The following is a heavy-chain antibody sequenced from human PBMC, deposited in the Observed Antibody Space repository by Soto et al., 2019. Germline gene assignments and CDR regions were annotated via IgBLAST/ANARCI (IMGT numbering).Heavy chain of an antibody. J-gene: IGHJ6*02. D-gene: IGHD2-21*02. Sequence: QITLKESGPTLVKPTQTLTLTCTFSGFSLNTGGLGVGWIRQPPGKALEWLALIYWDAGNRYSPSLQSRLSFTEDTSSHLVVLTRSDVDAVDPATYYCVHGRCGGDCPRSSSSHNYYGMDVWGQGNTVTVSS. CDR1: GFSLNTGGLG. V-gene: IGHV2-5*02. CDR3: VHGRCGGDCPRSSSSHNYYGMDV. CDR2: IYWDAGN.